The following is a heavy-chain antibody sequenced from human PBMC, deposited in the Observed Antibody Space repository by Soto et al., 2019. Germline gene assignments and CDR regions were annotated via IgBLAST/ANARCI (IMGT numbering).Heavy chain of an antibody. D-gene: IGHD3-16*01. CDR2: ISGSGGST. Sequence: EVQLLESGGGLVQPGGSLRLSCAAPGFTFSSYAMSWVRQAPGKGLEWVSAISGSGGSTYYADSVKGRFTISRDNSKNTLYLQMNSLRAEDTAVYYCAKAGEVAGRYYYMDVWGKGTTVTVSS. CDR1: GFTFSSYA. CDR3: AKAGEVAGRYYYMDV. J-gene: IGHJ6*03. V-gene: IGHV3-23*01.